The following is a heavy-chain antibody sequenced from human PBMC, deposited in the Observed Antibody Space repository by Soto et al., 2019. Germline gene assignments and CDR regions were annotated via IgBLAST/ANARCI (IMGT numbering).Heavy chain of an antibody. V-gene: IGHV1-69*01. J-gene: IGHJ4*02. Sequence: QVQLVQSGAEVKKPGSSVKVSCKASGGTFSSYAISWVRQAPGQGLEWVGGIIPIFGTANYEQKFQGRVTITADESTSTAYMELSSLRSEDTAVYYCARGREYSYGYPSPYYFDYWGQGTLVTVSS. D-gene: IGHD5-18*01. CDR1: GGTFSSYA. CDR2: IIPIFGTA. CDR3: ARGREYSYGYPSPYYFDY.